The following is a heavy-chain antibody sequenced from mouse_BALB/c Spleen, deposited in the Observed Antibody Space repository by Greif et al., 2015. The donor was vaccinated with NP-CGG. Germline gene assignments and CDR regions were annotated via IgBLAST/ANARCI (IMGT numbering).Heavy chain of an antibody. V-gene: IGHV14-3*02. CDR2: IDPANGNT. CDR1: GFNIKDTY. CDR3: APYFYAMDY. J-gene: IGHJ4*01. D-gene: IGHD2-10*01. Sequence: EVKLMESGAELVKPGASVKLSCTASGFNIKDTYMHWVKQRPEQGLEWIGRIDPANGNTKYDPKFQGKATITADTSSNTAYLQLSSLTSEDTAVYYCAPYFYAMDYWGQGTSVTVSS.